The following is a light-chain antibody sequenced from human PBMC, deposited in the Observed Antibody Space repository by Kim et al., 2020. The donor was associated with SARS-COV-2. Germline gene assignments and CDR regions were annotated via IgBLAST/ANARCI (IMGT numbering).Light chain of an antibody. Sequence: QSALTQPASVSGSPGQSISISCTGTSSDIGNYNLVSWYQQHPGKAPKLIIYEVSQRPLGVSNRFSGSKSDNTASLTISGLQTEDEADYYCCSYATFFWVFGGGTKVTVL. V-gene: IGLV2-23*02. CDR2: EVS. CDR3: CSYATFFWV. CDR1: SSDIGNYNL. J-gene: IGLJ3*02.